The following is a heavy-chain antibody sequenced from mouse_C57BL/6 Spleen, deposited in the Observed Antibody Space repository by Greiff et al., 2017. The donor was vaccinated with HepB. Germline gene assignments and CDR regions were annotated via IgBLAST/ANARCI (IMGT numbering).Heavy chain of an antibody. CDR2: IDPSDSET. J-gene: IGHJ2*01. Sequence: QVQLKESGAELVRPGSSVKLSCKASGYTFTSYWMHWVKQRPIQGLEWIGNIDPSDSETHYNQKFKDKATLTVDKSSSTAYMQLSSLTSEDSAVYYCARSYYDYDENYFDYWGQGTTLTVSS. CDR1: GYTFTSYW. CDR3: ARSYYDYDENYFDY. V-gene: IGHV1-52*01. D-gene: IGHD2-4*01.